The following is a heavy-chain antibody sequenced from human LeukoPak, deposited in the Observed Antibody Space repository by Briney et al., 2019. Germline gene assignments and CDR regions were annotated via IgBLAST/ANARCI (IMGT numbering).Heavy chain of an antibody. CDR2: ISSSSSTI. CDR3: ARDSLPRGYSYGYGVY. CDR1: GFTFSSHS. D-gene: IGHD5-18*01. J-gene: IGHJ4*02. Sequence: PGGSLRLSCAASGFTFSSHSMNWVRQAPGKGLEWVSYISSSSSTIYYADSVKGRFTISRDNAKNSLYLQMNSLRAEDTAVYYCARDSLPRGYSYGYGVYWGQGTLVTVSS. V-gene: IGHV3-48*04.